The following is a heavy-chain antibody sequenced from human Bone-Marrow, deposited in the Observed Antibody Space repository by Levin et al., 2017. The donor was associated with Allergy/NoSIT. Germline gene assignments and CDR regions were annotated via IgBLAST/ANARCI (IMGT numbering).Heavy chain of an antibody. V-gene: IGHV4-59*01. D-gene: IGHD1-26*01. CDR3: ARGEPRGPEFDY. CDR2: IDYSGSS. J-gene: IGHJ4*02. Sequence: ESLKISCTVSGGSISSYYLTWIRQPPGKGLEWVAYIDYSGSSSYNPSLKSRATISVDRPKSQFSLKLTSVTAADTAVYYCARGEPRGPEFDYWGQGTLVTVSS. CDR1: GGSISSYY.